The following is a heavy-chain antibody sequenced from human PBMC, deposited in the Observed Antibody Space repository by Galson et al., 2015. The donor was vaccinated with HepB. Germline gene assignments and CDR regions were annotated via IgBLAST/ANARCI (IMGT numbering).Heavy chain of an antibody. D-gene: IGHD3-10*01. CDR2: IWYDGSNK. CDR3: ARDLGWGHYGSGQTDNYYYYGMDV. V-gene: IGHV3-33*01. J-gene: IGHJ6*02. Sequence: SLRLSCAASGFTFSSYGMHWVRQAPGKGLEWVAVIWYDGSNKYYADSVKGRFTISRDNSKNTLYLQMNSLRAEDTAVYYCARDLGWGHYGSGQTDNYYYYGMDVWGQGTTVTVSS. CDR1: GFTFSSYG.